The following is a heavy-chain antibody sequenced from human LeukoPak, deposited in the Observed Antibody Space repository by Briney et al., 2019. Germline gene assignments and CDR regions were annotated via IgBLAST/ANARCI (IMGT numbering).Heavy chain of an antibody. CDR3: ARYRRGQDAFDI. J-gene: IGHJ3*02. CDR2: INHSGST. Sequence: PSETLSLTCAVYGGSFSGYYWSWIRQPPGKGLEWIGEINHSGSTNYNPSLKSRVTISVDTSKNQFSLKLSSVTAADTAVYYCARYRRGQDAFDIWGQGTMVIVSS. CDR1: GGSFSGYY. D-gene: IGHD3-16*02. V-gene: IGHV4-34*01.